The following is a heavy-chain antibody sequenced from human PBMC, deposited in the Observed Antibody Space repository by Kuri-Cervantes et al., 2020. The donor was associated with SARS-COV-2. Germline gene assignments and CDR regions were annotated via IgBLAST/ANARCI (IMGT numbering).Heavy chain of an antibody. CDR1: GGSFSGYY. Sequence: SETLSLTCAVYGGSFSGYYWSWIRQPPGKGLEWIGEINHSGSTNYNPSLKSLVTISVDTSKNQFSLKLSSVTAADTAVYYCARGGFWYGAGYFDYWGQGTLVTVSS. CDR2: INHSGST. J-gene: IGHJ4*02. D-gene: IGHD4-17*01. V-gene: IGHV4-34*01. CDR3: ARGGFWYGAGYFDY.